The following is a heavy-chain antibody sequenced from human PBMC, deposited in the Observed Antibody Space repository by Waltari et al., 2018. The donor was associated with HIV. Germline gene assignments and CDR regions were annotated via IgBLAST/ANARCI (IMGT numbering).Heavy chain of an antibody. Sequence: EVQLVQSGAEVKKPGDSLKISCKGSGYSFTSYWIGWVRQMPGKGLEWMGIIYPGEADTKYSPSFQGQVTISADKSISTAYLEWSSLKASDTAMYYCARIWGGTGYYYYGLDVWGQGTTVTVSS. J-gene: IGHJ6*02. CDR3: ARIWGGTGYYYYGLDV. CDR1: GYSFTSYW. V-gene: IGHV5-51*03. CDR2: IYPGEADT. D-gene: IGHD1-26*01.